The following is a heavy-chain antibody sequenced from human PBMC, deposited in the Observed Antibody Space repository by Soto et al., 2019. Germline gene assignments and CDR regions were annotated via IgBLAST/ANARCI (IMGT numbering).Heavy chain of an antibody. CDR3: TRVSGSDWYFDL. Sequence: EVQLVESGGALVQPGGSLRLSCAASGFTFSDFDMHRVRQAPGKGLEWVSFIGSAGDTYYSDSVKGRFTVSRENSKKSSYLQMDSLNAGDTAVYYCTRVSGSDWYFDLWGRGILVTVSS. CDR2: IGSAGDT. CDR1: GFTFSDFD. V-gene: IGHV3-13*01. J-gene: IGHJ2*01.